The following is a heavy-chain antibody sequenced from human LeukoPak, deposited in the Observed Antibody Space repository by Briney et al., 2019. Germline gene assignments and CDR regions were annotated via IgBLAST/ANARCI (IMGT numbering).Heavy chain of an antibody. V-gene: IGHV3-43*02. D-gene: IGHD1-7*01. CDR1: GFTFSAYA. CDR3: AGYNWNYYFDY. CDR2: IGSDDKP. Sequence: PGGSLRLSCEASGFTFSAYAMTWVRQAPGKGLEWVSSIGSDDKPHYSESVKGRFAISRDNGKNSLYLQMNSLRTEDTALYYCAGYNWNYYFDYWGQGTLVTVSS. J-gene: IGHJ4*02.